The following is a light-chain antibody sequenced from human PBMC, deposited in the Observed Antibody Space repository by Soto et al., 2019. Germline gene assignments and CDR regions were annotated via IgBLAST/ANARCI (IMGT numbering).Light chain of an antibody. CDR3: LSFDSSLSVV. V-gene: IGLV1-40*01. J-gene: IGLJ2*01. Sequence: QSVLTQPPSVSGAPGQRVTISCTGSSSNIGAGYDVHWYQQLPGRAPKLLIXXXTNRPSXXXXXXXXXXXXXXXXXXXXGXQAEDEADYYCLSFDSSLSVVFGGGTKVTVL. CDR1: SSNIGAGYD. CDR2: XXT.